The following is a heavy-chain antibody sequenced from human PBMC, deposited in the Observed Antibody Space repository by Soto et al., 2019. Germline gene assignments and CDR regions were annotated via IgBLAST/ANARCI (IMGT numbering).Heavy chain of an antibody. CDR3: ARDDGGSAAGYYYGMDV. D-gene: IGHD6-13*01. CDR2: TIPIFGTS. CDR1: GGTFSIYG. V-gene: IGHV1-69*06. Sequence: ASVKVSCKASGGTFSIYGASWVRQAPGQGPEWMGGTIPIFGTSNYAQKFQGRVTINADKSTNTAYMELSSLRSEDTAVYYCARDDGGSAAGYYYGMDVWGQGTTVTVSS. J-gene: IGHJ6*02.